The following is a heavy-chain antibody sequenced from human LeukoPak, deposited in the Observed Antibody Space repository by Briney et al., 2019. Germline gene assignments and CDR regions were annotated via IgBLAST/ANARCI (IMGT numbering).Heavy chain of an antibody. CDR3: AKGRELGGRFYFDY. J-gene: IGHJ4*02. CDR2: ISGSGGST. Sequence: GGSLRLSCAASGFTFGSYAMSWVRQAPGKGLQWVSTISGSGGSTYYADSVKGRFTISRDNSKNTLSLQMNSLRGEDTAVYYCAKGRELGGRFYFDYWGQGTLVTVSS. D-gene: IGHD1-26*01. V-gene: IGHV3-23*01. CDR1: GFTFGSYA.